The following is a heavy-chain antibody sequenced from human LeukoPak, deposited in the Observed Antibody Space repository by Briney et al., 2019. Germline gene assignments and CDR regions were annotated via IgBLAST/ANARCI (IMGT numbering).Heavy chain of an antibody. D-gene: IGHD4-17*01. J-gene: IGHJ4*02. Sequence: PGGSLRLSCAASGFTFSSYWMHWVRQAPGKGLEWVSAISGSGGSTYYADSVKGRFTISRDNSKNTLYLQMNSLRAEDTAVYYCAKDGDYVGSYYFDYWGQGTLVTVSS. CDR2: ISGSGGST. CDR1: GFTFSSYW. V-gene: IGHV3-23*01. CDR3: AKDGDYVGSYYFDY.